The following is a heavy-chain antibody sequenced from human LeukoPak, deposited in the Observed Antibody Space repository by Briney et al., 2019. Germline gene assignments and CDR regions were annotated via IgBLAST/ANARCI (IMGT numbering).Heavy chain of an antibody. Sequence: QPGGSLRLSCAASGFTFRTYEMNWVHQAPGRGLEWISYISSNSKTIYYADSVKGRITVSRDNAENSLYLQVNSLRGEDTAIYYCARDGLGARSLDLWGHGTLVTVSS. CDR1: GFTFRTYE. V-gene: IGHV3-48*03. CDR2: ISSNSKTI. D-gene: IGHD4-17*01. J-gene: IGHJ3*01. CDR3: ARDGLGARSLDL.